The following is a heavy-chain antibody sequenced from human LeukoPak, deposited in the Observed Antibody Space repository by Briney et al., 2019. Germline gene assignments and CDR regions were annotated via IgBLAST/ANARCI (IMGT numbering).Heavy chain of an antibody. J-gene: IGHJ6*02. V-gene: IGHV1-69*04. D-gene: IGHD2-2*02. CDR1: GGTFGSYA. CDR3: ARGRVPAAIRYYYGMDV. Sequence: ASVKVSCKASGGTFGSYAISWVRQAPGQGLEWMGRIIPILGIANYAQKFQGRVTITADKSTSTAYMELSSLRSEDTAVYYCARGRVPAAIRYYYGMDVWGQGTTVTVSS. CDR2: IIPILGIA.